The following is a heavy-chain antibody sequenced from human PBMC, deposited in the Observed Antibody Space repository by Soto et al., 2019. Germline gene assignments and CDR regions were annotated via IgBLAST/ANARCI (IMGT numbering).Heavy chain of an antibody. D-gene: IGHD6-13*01. V-gene: IGHV4-34*01. Sequence: SETLSLTCAVYGGSFSGYYWSWIRQPPGKGLEWIGEINHSGSTNYNPSLKSRVTISVDTSKNQFSLKLSSVTAADTAVYYCARGQGLAAAGTFGYWGQGTLVTVSS. CDR2: INHSGST. J-gene: IGHJ4*02. CDR1: GGSFSGYY. CDR3: ARGQGLAAAGTFGY.